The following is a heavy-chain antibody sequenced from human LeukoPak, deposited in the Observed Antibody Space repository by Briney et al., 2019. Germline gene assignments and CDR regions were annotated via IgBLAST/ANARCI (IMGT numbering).Heavy chain of an antibody. J-gene: IGHJ6*03. CDR3: AREPAAAAGKLNYYYMDV. V-gene: IGHV3-7*03. CDR2: IKRDGSEK. D-gene: IGHD2-2*01. CDR1: GFTFRTYS. Sequence: GGSLRLSCAGSGFTFRTYSMSWVRQAPGKGLEWVANIKRDGSEKYYVDSVKGRFTISRDNAKNSLYLQMNSLRAEDTAVYYCAREPAAAAGKLNYYYMDVWGKGTTVTVSS.